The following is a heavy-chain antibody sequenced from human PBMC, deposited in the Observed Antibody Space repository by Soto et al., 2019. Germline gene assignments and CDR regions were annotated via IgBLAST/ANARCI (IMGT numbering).Heavy chain of an antibody. CDR3: ARGLYSGSLDY. V-gene: IGHV6-1*01. Sequence: PSQTLSLTCAISGDSVSSNSAALNLIMQSPSRGLEWLGRTYYRSKWYNDYAVSVKSRITINADTSKNQISLQLNSVTPEDTAVYYCARGLYSGSLDYWGQGTLVTVSS. CDR2: TYYRSKWYN. CDR1: GDSVSSNSAA. D-gene: IGHD1-26*01. J-gene: IGHJ4*02.